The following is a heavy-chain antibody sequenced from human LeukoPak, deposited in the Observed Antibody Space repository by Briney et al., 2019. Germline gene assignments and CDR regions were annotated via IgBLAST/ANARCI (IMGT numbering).Heavy chain of an antibody. CDR3: AREPTVMGMDV. CDR1: GGSISSGGYY. J-gene: IGHJ6*02. CDR2: IYYSGST. Sequence: PSETLSLTCTVSGGSISSGGYYWSWIRQHPGTGLEWIGYIYYSGSTYYNPSLKSRVTISVDTSKNQFSLKLSSVTAADTAVYYCAREPTVMGMDVWGQGTTVTVSS. V-gene: IGHV4-31*03. D-gene: IGHD4-11*01.